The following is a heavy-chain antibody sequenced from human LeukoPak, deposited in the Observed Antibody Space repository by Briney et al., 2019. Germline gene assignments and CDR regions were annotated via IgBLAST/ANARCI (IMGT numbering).Heavy chain of an antibody. V-gene: IGHV1-2*02. Sequence: ASVKVSCKASGYIFTDYYMHWVRQAPGQGLEWMGWINPNSGGTNYAQKFQGRVTMTRDTSISTAYMELSRLRSDDTAVYYCARDPPYYDFWSGYYTHLDYWGQGTLVTVSS. CDR3: ARDPPYYDFWSGYYTHLDY. D-gene: IGHD3-3*01. CDR1: GYIFTDYY. J-gene: IGHJ4*02. CDR2: INPNSGGT.